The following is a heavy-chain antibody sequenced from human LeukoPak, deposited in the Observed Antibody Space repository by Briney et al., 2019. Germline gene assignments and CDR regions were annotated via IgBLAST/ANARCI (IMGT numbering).Heavy chain of an antibody. CDR3: ARGASYGYEDFDY. Sequence: SETLPLTCAVYGGPFRGYYWSWIRQPPGKGLEWIGKINHSRSTNYNPSLMSRVTISVDTSKNQFSLKLSSVTAADTAVYYCARGASYGYEDFDYWGQGTLVTVSS. J-gene: IGHJ4*02. CDR1: GGPFRGYY. V-gene: IGHV4-34*01. CDR2: INHSRST. D-gene: IGHD5-18*01.